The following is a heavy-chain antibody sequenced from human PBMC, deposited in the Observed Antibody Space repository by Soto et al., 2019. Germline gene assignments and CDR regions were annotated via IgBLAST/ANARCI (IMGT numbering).Heavy chain of an antibody. Sequence: QVQLVQSGAEVKKPGSSVKVSCKASGGTFSSYAISWVRQAPGQGLEWMGGIIPIFGTANYAQKFQGRVTITADESTSTAYMELSSLRSEDTAVYYCAKAVVGGQKNWINYFDYWGQGILVTVSS. CDR2: IIPIFGTA. D-gene: IGHD1-26*01. J-gene: IGHJ4*02. V-gene: IGHV1-69*01. CDR3: AKAVVGGQKNWINYFDY. CDR1: GGTFSSYA.